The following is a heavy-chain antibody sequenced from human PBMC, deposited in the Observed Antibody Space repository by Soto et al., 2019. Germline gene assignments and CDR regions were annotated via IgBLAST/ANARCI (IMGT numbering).Heavy chain of an antibody. CDR3: AKGGNWNSAAPYYYFYYMDV. V-gene: IGHV3-23*01. CDR2: ISGSDSGTYYADSDSST. CDR1: GFTFSYYA. Sequence: EVQLLESGGRLVQPGGSLRLSCATSGFTFSYYAMTWVRQAPGKGLEWVSGISGSDSGTYYADSDSSTYYADAVKGRFAISRDNSKNILYLQMNSLRAEDTAVYYCAKGGNWNSAAPYYYFYYMDVWGIGTTVTVSS. D-gene: IGHD1-7*01. J-gene: IGHJ6*03.